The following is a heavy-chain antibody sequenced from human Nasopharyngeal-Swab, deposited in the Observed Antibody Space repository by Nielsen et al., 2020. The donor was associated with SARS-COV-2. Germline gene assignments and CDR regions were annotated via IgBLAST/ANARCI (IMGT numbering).Heavy chain of an antibody. Sequence: WIRQPPGKGLGWIGYIYYSGSTNYNPSLKSRVTISVDTSKNQFSLKLSSVTAADTAVYYCARGKSNSRVVRGYFDYWGQGTLVTVSS. J-gene: IGHJ4*02. V-gene: IGHV4-59*01. CDR2: IYYSGST. D-gene: IGHD3-10*01. CDR3: ARGKSNSRVVRGYFDY.